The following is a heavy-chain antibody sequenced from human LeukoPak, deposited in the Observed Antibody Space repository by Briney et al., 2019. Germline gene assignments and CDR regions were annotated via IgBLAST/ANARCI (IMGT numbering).Heavy chain of an antibody. CDR3: VKDKHNFWSGYFDY. J-gene: IGHJ4*02. D-gene: IGHD3-3*01. CDR2: ISGDGGWT. V-gene: IGHV3-43*02. Sequence: GGSLRLSCAASGFTFDDHALHWVRQAPGKGLEWVSVISGDGGWTYYADSVKGRFTISRDNSKNSLYLQMNSLRTEDTALYYCVKDKHNFWSGYFDYWGQGTLVTVSS. CDR1: GFTFDDHA.